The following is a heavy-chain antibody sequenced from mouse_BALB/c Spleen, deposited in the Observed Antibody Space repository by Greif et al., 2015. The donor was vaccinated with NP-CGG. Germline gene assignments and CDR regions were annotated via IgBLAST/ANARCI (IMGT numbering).Heavy chain of an antibody. J-gene: IGHJ3*01. CDR2: INPYNDGT. D-gene: IGHD3-1*01. CDR3: AREGKTARATGFAY. Sequence: VQLQQSGPELVKPGASVKMSCKASGYTFTSYVMHWVKQKPGQGLEWIGYINPYNDGTKYNEKFKGKATLTSDKSSSTAYMELSSLTSEDSAVYYRAREGKTARATGFAYWGQGTLVTVSA. CDR1: GYTFTSYV. V-gene: IGHV1-14*01.